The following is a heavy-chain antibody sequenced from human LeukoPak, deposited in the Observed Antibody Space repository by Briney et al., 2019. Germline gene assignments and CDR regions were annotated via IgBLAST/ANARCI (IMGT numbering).Heavy chain of an antibody. CDR3: ARGVGPTMVRGPNLDY. CDR2: ISYDGSNK. D-gene: IGHD3-10*01. J-gene: IGHJ4*02. CDR1: GFTFSSYG. Sequence: GGSLRLSCAASGFTFSSYGMHWVRQAPGKGLEWVAVISYDGSNKYYADSVKGRFTISRDNSKNTLYLQMNSLRAEDTAVYYCARGVGPTMVRGPNLDYWGQGTLVTVSS. V-gene: IGHV3-30*03.